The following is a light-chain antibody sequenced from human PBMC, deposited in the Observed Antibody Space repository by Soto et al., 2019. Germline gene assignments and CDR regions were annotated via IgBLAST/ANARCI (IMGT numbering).Light chain of an antibody. J-gene: IGKJ1*01. CDR3: QKTYSTPWT. V-gene: IGKV1-39*01. CDR2: SAS. Sequence: DIQITQSPASLSASVVDRVTISFLSNRSIANYVNWYQQKPGDVPKLVIYSASTLQTAVPSRFSGTGSGTEFSLTVTSLLPEDFATYYCQKTYSTPWTFGQGTKVDIK. CDR1: RSIANY.